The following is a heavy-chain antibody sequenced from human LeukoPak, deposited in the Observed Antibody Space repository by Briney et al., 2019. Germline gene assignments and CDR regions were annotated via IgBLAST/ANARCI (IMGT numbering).Heavy chain of an antibody. Sequence: GGSLRLSCAASGFTFSSCAMSWVRQAPGKGLEWVSAISGSGGRPYYADSVKGRFTISRDNSKNTLYLRMNSLRAEDTAVYYCARHPEPGYCSSTSCHESYFDYWGQGTLVTVSS. CDR3: ARHPEPGYCSSTSCHESYFDY. D-gene: IGHD2-2*01. CDR2: ISGSGGRP. J-gene: IGHJ4*02. CDR1: GFTFSSCA. V-gene: IGHV3-23*01.